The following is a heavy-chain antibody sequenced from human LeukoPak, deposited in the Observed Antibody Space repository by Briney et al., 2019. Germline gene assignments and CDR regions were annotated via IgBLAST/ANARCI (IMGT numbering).Heavy chain of an antibody. CDR1: GFTFSSYS. V-gene: IGHV3-48*01. CDR2: ISSSSSTI. CDR3: AREVRFLSFDY. D-gene: IGHD3-3*01. J-gene: IGHJ4*02. Sequence: GGSLRLSCAASGFTFSSYSMNWVRQAPGKGLEGVSYISSSSSTIYYADSVKGRFTISRDNAKNSLYLQMNSLGAEDTAVYYCAREVRFLSFDYWGQGTLVTVSS.